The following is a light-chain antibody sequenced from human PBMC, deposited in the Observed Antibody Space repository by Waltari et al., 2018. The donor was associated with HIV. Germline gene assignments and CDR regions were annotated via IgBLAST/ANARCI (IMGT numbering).Light chain of an antibody. Sequence: QSALTQPASVSGSPGQSITISCTGASSDVGCYDCIPGYQQHPGKAPRLIIYEVTNRPSGVSNRFFGSKSANTASLTISGLQADDEADYYCSYTGTNSLHFGGGTKVTVL. CDR3: SYTGTNSLH. V-gene: IGLV2-14*01. CDR2: EVT. CDR1: SSDVGCYDC. J-gene: IGLJ2*01.